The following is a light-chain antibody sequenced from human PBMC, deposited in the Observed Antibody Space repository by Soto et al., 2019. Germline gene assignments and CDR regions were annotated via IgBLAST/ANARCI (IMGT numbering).Light chain of an antibody. CDR2: KAS. V-gene: IGKV1-5*03. CDR1: QSIGSW. J-gene: IGKJ1*01. Sequence: DIQMTQSPSTLSASVGDRVTITCRASQSIGSWLAWYQQKPGKAPNLLIYKASFLESGVPSRFSGSGSGTEFSLTISSLQPDDFATYYCQQYNGYPWTFGQGTKVDIK. CDR3: QQYNGYPWT.